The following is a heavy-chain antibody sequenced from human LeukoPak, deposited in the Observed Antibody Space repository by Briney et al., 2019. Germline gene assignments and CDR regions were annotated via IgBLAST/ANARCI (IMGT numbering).Heavy chain of an antibody. D-gene: IGHD2/OR15-2a*01. CDR1: GNYW. J-gene: IGHJ4*02. Sequence: GGSLRLSCAASGNYWMHWFRQAPGKGLVWVSHINSDGSWTSYADSVKGRFTISKDNAKNTVYLQMNSLRAEDTAVYYCVSFYETYWGRGTLVTVSS. CDR2: INSDGSWT. V-gene: IGHV3-74*01. CDR3: VSFYETY.